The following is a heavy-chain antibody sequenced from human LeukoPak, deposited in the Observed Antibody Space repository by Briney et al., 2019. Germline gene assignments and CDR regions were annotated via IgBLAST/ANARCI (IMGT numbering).Heavy chain of an antibody. CDR3: AKDENEKYYYGSGSYYGINWFDP. Sequence: GGSLRLSCAASGFTFDDYAMHWVRQAPGQGLEWVSLISGDGGSTYYADSVKGRFTISRDNSKKSLYLQMNSLRTEDTALYYCAKDENEKYYYGSGSYYGINWFDPWGQGTLVTVSS. J-gene: IGHJ5*02. V-gene: IGHV3-43*02. CDR2: ISGDGGST. D-gene: IGHD3-10*01. CDR1: GFTFDDYA.